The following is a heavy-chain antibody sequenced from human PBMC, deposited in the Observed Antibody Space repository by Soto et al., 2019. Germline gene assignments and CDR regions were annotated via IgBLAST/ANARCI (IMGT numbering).Heavy chain of an antibody. Sequence: GGSLRLSCAASGFTVSNNYMTWVRQAPGRGLDWVSIIFSAGSTYYADSVRGRFTISRDNSKNTLYLQMNSLRDEDTAVYYCARDGKGAAYTHGPYYFDYWGQGTLVTVSS. D-gene: IGHD1-1*01. J-gene: IGHJ4*02. CDR2: IFSAGST. CDR1: GFTVSNNY. V-gene: IGHV3-66*01. CDR3: ARDGKGAAYTHGPYYFDY.